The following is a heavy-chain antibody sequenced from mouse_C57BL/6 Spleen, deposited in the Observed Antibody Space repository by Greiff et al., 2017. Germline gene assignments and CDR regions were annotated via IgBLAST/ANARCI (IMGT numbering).Heavy chain of an antibody. CDR1: GFNIKDDY. CDR3: TTLNGSRGRFAY. CDR2: IDPENGDT. D-gene: IGHD1-1*01. Sequence: EVQLKQSGAELVRPGASVKLSCTASGFNIKDDYMHWVKQRPEQGLEWIGWIDPENGDTEYASKFQGKATITADTSSNTAYLQLSSLTSEDTAVYYCTTLNGSRGRFAYWGQGTLVTVSA. V-gene: IGHV14-4*01. J-gene: IGHJ3*01.